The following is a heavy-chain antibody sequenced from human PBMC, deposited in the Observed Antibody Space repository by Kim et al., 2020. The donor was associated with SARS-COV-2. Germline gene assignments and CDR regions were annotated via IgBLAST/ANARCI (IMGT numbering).Heavy chain of an antibody. CDR2: ISYDGSNK. CDR3: ARGLSRGDANLGY. Sequence: GGSLRLSCAASGFTFSSYAMHWVRQAPGKGLEWVAVISYDGSNKYYADSVKGRFTISRDNSKNTLYLQMNSLRAEDTAVYYCARGLSRGDANLGYWGQGTLVSVSS. J-gene: IGHJ4*02. CDR1: GFTFSSYA. D-gene: IGHD2-21*02. V-gene: IGHV3-30-3*01.